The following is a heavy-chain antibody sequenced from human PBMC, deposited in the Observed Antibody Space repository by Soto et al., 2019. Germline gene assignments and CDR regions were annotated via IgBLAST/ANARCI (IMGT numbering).Heavy chain of an antibody. Sequence: GGSLRLSCAASGFTFSDHWMHWVRQVPGKGLVWVSRIKGDGSNTNYADSVKGRFTIIRDNAKNTLYLQMNSLRVEDTAVYYCARLGSTNTFDIWGLGIKVTVSS. J-gene: IGHJ3*02. CDR2: IKGDGSNT. V-gene: IGHV3-74*01. CDR3: ARLGSTNTFDI. CDR1: GFTFSDHW. D-gene: IGHD2-2*01.